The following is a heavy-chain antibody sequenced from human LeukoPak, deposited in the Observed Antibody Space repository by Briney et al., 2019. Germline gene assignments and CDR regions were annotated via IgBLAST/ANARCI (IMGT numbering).Heavy chain of an antibody. V-gene: IGHV3-21*01. CDR2: ISSSSSYI. CDR3: ARDPLYSSGWYYFDY. Sequence: GGSLRLSCAASGFTFSSYSMNWVRQAPGKGLVWVSSISSSSSYIYYADSVKGRFTISRDNAKNSLYLQMNSLRAEDTAVYYCARDPLYSSGWYYFDYWGQGTLVTVSS. J-gene: IGHJ4*02. CDR1: GFTFSSYS. D-gene: IGHD6-19*01.